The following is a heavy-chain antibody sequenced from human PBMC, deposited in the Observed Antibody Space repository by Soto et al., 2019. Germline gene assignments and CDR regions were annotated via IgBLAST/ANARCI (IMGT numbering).Heavy chain of an antibody. V-gene: IGHV3-30*18. CDR1: GFTFSDYA. J-gene: IGHJ4*02. D-gene: IGHD6-19*01. CDR2: VSHDGRNT. Sequence: VQLVESGGGVVQPGRSLRLSCAASGFTFSDYAMHWVRQAPGKGLEWVAVVSHDGRNTHYADSVKGRFTISRDSSKNTVSLQVTSLRAEDPGVWYCTKGGRQWLVTSGFKYWGQGALVSVSS. CDR3: TKGGRQWLVTSGFKY.